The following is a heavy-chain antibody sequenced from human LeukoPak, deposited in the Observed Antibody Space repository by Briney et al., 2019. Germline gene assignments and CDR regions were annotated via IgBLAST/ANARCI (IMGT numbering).Heavy chain of an antibody. J-gene: IGHJ4*02. V-gene: IGHV3-23*01. D-gene: IGHD2-15*01. Sequence: PGGSLRLSCAASGFTFSSYPMNWVRQAPGKGLGWVSAISGNGGSTYYADSVKGRFTISRDNSKNTLYLQMNSLRAEDTALYYCARRYCGGGTCYPIGFWGQGALVTVSS. CDR2: ISGNGGST. CDR1: GFTFSSYP. CDR3: ARRYCGGGTCYPIGF.